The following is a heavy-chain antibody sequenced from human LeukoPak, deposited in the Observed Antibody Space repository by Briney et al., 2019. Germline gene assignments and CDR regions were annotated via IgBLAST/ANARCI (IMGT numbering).Heavy chain of an antibody. V-gene: IGHV3-30*18. D-gene: IGHD4-17*01. CDR2: ISYDGSDK. Sequence: GRSLRLSCAASGFTFSSYGMHWVRQAPGKGLEWVAVISYDGSDKYYADSVKGRFTISRDNSKNTLYLQMNSLRAEDTAVYYCAKDSNLYGDSLFDYWGQGTLVTVSS. CDR3: AKDSNLYGDSLFDY. CDR1: GFTFSSYG. J-gene: IGHJ4*02.